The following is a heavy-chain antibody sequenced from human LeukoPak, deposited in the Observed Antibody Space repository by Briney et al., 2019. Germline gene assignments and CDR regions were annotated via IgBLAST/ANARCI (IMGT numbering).Heavy chain of an antibody. D-gene: IGHD3-22*01. CDR1: GGSISSSSYY. V-gene: IGHV4-39*07. Sequence: KASETLSLTCTVSGGSISSSSYYWGWIRQPPGKGLEWIGSIYHSGSTYYNPSLKSRVTISVDTSKNQFSLKLSSVTAADTAVYYCARGGRGYYDSSGSDFDYWGQGTLVTVSS. J-gene: IGHJ4*02. CDR3: ARGGRGYYDSSGSDFDY. CDR2: IYHSGST.